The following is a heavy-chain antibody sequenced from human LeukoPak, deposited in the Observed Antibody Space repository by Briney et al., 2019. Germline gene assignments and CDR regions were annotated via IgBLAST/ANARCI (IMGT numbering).Heavy chain of an antibody. Sequence: SETLSLTFAVYGGSFSGYYWSWIRQPPGKGLEWIGEINHSGSTNYNPSLKSRVTISVDTSKNQFSLKLSSVTAADTAVYYCARASGGGWYVYWGQGTLVTVSS. CDR3: ARASGGGWYVY. CDR2: INHSGST. CDR1: GGSFSGYY. D-gene: IGHD6-19*01. V-gene: IGHV4-34*01. J-gene: IGHJ4*02.